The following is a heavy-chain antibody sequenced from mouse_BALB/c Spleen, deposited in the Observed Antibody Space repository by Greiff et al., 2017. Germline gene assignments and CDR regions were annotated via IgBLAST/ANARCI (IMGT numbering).Heavy chain of an antibody. J-gene: IGHJ2*01. D-gene: IGHD3-1*01. CDR2: ISDGGSYT. Sequence: EVKLVESGGGLVKPGGSLKLSCAASGFTFSDYYMSWVRQTPEKRLEWVATISDGGSYTYYPDSVKGRFTISRDNAKNNLYLQMSSLKSEDTAMYYCARDRGSGKFAYWGQGTTLTVSS. CDR3: ARDRGSGKFAY. CDR1: GFTFSDYY. V-gene: IGHV5-4*02.